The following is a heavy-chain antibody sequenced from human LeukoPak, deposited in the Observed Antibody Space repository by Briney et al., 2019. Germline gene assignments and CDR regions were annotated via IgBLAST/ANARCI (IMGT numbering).Heavy chain of an antibody. J-gene: IGHJ3*02. Sequence: GSLRLSCAASGFTFSNAWMSWVRQAPGEGVGWVGRIKSKTDGGTTDYAAPVKGRFTISRDDSKNTLYLQMNSLKTEDTAVYYCTTAHPPSDAFDIWGQGTMVTVSS. V-gene: IGHV3-15*01. CDR1: GFTFSNAW. CDR3: TTAHPPSDAFDI. CDR2: IKSKTDGGTT.